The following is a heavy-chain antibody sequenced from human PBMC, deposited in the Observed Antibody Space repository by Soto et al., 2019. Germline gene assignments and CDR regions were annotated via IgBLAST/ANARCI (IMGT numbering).Heavy chain of an antibody. J-gene: IGHJ4*02. D-gene: IGHD5-18*01. CDR3: ATDDRVRSGMDLPIFDF. Sequence: QVQLEQSGAEVKKPGSSVKVSCMASAGTFSRYGLNWVRQAPGQGLEWLGVILPISKIVNYGQRFQGRVTFSADESTSTAYMELSSLRPEDTAVYYCATDDRVRSGMDLPIFDFWGQGTLVTVSS. V-gene: IGHV1-69*01. CDR2: ILPISKIV. CDR1: AGTFSRYG.